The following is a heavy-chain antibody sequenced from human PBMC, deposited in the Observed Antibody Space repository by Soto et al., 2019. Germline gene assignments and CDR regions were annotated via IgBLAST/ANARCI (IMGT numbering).Heavy chain of an antibody. D-gene: IGHD6-13*01. CDR3: VRRHVSATGIDWFDP. J-gene: IGHJ5*02. Sequence: ASVKVSCKASGYTFTSYGIHWLRQAPGQRLEWMGWINAANGDTKYSPKFQGRVTITRDTSASTAYMELSSLRSEDTAVYYCVRRHVSATGIDWFDPWGQGTLVTVSS. V-gene: IGHV1-3*01. CDR1: GYTFTSYG. CDR2: INAANGDT.